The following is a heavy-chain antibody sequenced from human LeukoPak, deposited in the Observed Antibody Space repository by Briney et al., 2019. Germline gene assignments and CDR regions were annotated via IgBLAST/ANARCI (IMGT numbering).Heavy chain of an antibody. J-gene: IGHJ4*02. V-gene: IGHV3-23*01. D-gene: IGHD5-24*01. CDR3: AKRAGYNSNYFDY. Sequence: ETLSLTCTVSGGSISSSSYYWGWIRQPPGKGLEWVSSISSSSSYTYYADSVKGRFTISRDNSRNTLSLQMNSLRAEDTAVYYCAKRAGYNSNYFDYWGQGTLVTVSS. CDR1: GGSISSSSYY. CDR2: ISSSSSYT.